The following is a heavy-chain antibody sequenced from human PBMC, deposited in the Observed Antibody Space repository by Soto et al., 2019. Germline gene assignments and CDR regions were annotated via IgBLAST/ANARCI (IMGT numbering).Heavy chain of an antibody. D-gene: IGHD6-13*01. CDR3: AKGGSSWTEWFDP. CDR1: GYPLTAKY. J-gene: IGHJ5*02. V-gene: IGHV1-2*02. CDR2: INPSSGGT. Sequence: QVQLVQSGAEVKKPGASVKVSCKASGYPLTAKYLHWVRQAPGHGLEWMGWINPSSGGTKEAQKFRGRVTMTRDTSISAAYMELSRLTSDDTAVYYCAKGGSSWTEWFDPWCQGTLVTVSS.